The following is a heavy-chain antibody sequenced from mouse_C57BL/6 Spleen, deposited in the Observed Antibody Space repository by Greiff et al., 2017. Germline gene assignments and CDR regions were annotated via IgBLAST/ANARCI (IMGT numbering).Heavy chain of an antibody. V-gene: IGHV7-3*01. Sequence: EVMLVESGGGLVQPGGSLSLSCAASGFTFTDYYMSWVRQPPGKALEWLGFIRNKANGYTTAYSASVKGRFTISRDNSQRILYLQMNALRAEDSATYYCARYSRAMDYWGQGTSVTVSS. J-gene: IGHJ4*01. CDR3: ARYSRAMDY. CDR2: IRNKANGYTT. CDR1: GFTFTDYY.